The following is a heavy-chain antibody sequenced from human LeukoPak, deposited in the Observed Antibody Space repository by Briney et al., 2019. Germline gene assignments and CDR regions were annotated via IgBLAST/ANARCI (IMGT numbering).Heavy chain of an antibody. CDR3: ATAGGYI. J-gene: IGHJ3*02. V-gene: IGHV1-2*02. CDR1: GYNFIDYY. CDR2: INPNGGGT. Sequence: SVKVSCKTSGYNFIDYYVYWVRQAPGQRLEWMGWINPNGGGTNYAQKFQGRVTMTRDTSITTAYMELSSLRSEDTAVYYCATAGGYIWGQGTMVTVSS.